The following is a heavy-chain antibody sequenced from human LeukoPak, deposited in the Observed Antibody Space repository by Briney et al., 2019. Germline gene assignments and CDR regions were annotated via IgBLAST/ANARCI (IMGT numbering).Heavy chain of an antibody. CDR1: GYTFTSYG. J-gene: IGHJ3*02. D-gene: IGHD2-2*01. CDR3: ARLIVVVPAALDAFDI. V-gene: IGHV1-18*04. Sequence: ASVKVSCKASGYTFTSYGISWVRQAPGQGLEWMGWISAYNGNTNYAQKLQGRVTMTTDTSTSTAYMELRSLRSDDTAVYYRARLIVVVPAALDAFDIWGQGTMVTVSS. CDR2: ISAYNGNT.